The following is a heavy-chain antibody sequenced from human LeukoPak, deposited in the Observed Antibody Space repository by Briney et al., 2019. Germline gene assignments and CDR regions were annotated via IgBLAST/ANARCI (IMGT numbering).Heavy chain of an antibody. CDR1: GYTFTDYY. D-gene: IGHD3-22*01. Sequence: ASVKVSCKASGYTFTDYYMHWVRQAPGQGLEWMGWINPNSGGTNYAQKFQGRVTMTRDTSISTAYMELSRLNSDATAVSSCARVPFYDTSGYSLMNPWGQGTLVTVSS. V-gene: IGHV1-2*02. CDR3: ARVPFYDTSGYSLMNP. CDR2: INPNSGGT. J-gene: IGHJ4*02.